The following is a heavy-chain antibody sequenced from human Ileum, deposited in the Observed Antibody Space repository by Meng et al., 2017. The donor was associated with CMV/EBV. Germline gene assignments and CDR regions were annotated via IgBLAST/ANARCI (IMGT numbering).Heavy chain of an antibody. Sequence: ASVKVSCKASGFTLRSYGISWVRQAPGQGLEWMGWVSPYNNYTGYAQHLHGRVTMTTDTSTSTAYMELRSLISDDTAVYYCARAHSARVAPPAPNGLDVWGQGTMVTVSS. CDR2: VSPYNNYT. J-gene: IGHJ6*02. CDR1: GFTLRSYG. V-gene: IGHV1-18*01. CDR3: ARAHSARVAPPAPNGLDV. D-gene: IGHD2-2*01.